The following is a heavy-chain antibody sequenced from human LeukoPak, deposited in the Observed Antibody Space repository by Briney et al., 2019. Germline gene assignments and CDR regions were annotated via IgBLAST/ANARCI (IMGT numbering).Heavy chain of an antibody. J-gene: IGHJ4*02. V-gene: IGHV3-48*01. D-gene: IGHD2-2*01. Sequence: GGSLRLSCAASGFTFSSYSMNWVRRAPGKGLEWVSYISSGSSIIYYADSVKGRFTISRDNAKNSLYLQMNSLRAEDTAVYYCAGDYCSTTSCRFDYWGQGTLVTVSS. CDR1: GFTFSSYS. CDR3: AGDYCSTTSCRFDY. CDR2: ISSGSSII.